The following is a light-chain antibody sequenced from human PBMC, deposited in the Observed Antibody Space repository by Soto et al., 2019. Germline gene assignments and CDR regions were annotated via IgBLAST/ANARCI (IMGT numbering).Light chain of an antibody. CDR2: KAS. CDR1: LDIRNE. J-gene: IGKJ1*01. Sequence: IQVTQSPSSLSASVGDRVTITCRASLDIRNELDWYQQKPGKAPKLLIYKASTLKSGVPSRFSGSGSGTEFTLTISSLQPDDFATYYCQHYNSYSEAFGQGTKVDIK. CDR3: QHYNSYSEA. V-gene: IGKV1-5*03.